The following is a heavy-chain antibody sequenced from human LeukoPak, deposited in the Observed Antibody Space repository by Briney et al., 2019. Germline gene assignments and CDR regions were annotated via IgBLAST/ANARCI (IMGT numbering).Heavy chain of an antibody. CDR1: GGSISSYY. D-gene: IGHD3-10*01. Sequence: PSETLSLTCTVSGGSISSYYWSWIRQPPGKGLEWIGYIYYSGSTNYNPSLKSRVTISVDTSKNQFSLKLSSVTAADTAVYYCARRFLWNWFDPWGQGTLVTVSS. J-gene: IGHJ5*02. CDR2: IYYSGST. CDR3: ARRFLWNWFDP. V-gene: IGHV4-59*01.